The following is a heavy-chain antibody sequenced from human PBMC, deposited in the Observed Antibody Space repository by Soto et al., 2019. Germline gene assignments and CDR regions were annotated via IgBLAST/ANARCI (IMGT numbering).Heavy chain of an antibody. CDR1: GFTFSSYA. J-gene: IGHJ4*02. D-gene: IGHD5-18*01. CDR2: ISYDGSNK. Sequence: QVQLVESGGGVVQPGRSLRLSCAASGFTFSSYAMHWVRQAPGKGLEWVAVISYDGSNKYYADSVKGRFTISRDNSKNTXXLQMNSLRAEDTAVYYCARTYGRDTAMPTPSGLWYWGQGTLVTVSS. CDR3: ARTYGRDTAMPTPSGLWY. V-gene: IGHV3-30-3*01.